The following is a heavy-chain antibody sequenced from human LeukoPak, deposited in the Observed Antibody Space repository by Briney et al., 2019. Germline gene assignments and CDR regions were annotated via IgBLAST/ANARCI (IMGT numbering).Heavy chain of an antibody. Sequence: GGSLRLSRAASGFSFSDYSMTWVRQAPGKGLEWVSSISGISSYIFDADSMKGRFTISRDNTKNLLYLQLNSLTVEDTAVYYCAAGITIFGVALDYWGPGTLVTVSS. V-gene: IGHV3-21*01. J-gene: IGHJ4*02. CDR3: AAGITIFGVALDY. CDR2: ISGISSYI. CDR1: GFSFSDYS. D-gene: IGHD3-3*01.